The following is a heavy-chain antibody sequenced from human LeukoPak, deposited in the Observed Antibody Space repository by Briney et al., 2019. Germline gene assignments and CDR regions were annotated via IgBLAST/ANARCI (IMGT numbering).Heavy chain of an antibody. V-gene: IGHV4-4*07. D-gene: IGHD5/OR15-5a*01. CDR2: IYSSGST. CDR3: ARVSVSGTYDY. J-gene: IGHJ4*02. Sequence: SETLSLTCTVSGGSISSYYWSWIRQPAGKGLEWIGRIYSSGSTNYNPSLKNRVTMPVDTSRNQFSLKLSSVTAADTAVYYCARVSVSGTYDYWGQGTLVTVSS. CDR1: GGSISSYY.